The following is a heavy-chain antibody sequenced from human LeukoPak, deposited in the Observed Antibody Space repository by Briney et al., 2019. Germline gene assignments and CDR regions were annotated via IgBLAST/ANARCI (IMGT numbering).Heavy chain of an antibody. CDR1: GGSISSSSYY. Sequence: PSETLSLTCTVSGGSISSSSYYWGWIRQPPGKGLEWIGSIYYSGSTYYNPSLKSRVTISVDTSKNQFSLKLSSVTAADTAVYYCARDTYTWYYYGSGSKEWFDPWGQGTLVTVSS. CDR2: IYYSGST. CDR3: ARDTYTWYYYGSGSKEWFDP. V-gene: IGHV4-39*02. J-gene: IGHJ5*02. D-gene: IGHD3-10*01.